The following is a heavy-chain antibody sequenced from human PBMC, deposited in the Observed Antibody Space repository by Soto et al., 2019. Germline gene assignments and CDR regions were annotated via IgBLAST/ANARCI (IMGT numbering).Heavy chain of an antibody. D-gene: IGHD3-10*01. CDR2: ISAYNGNT. CDR3: ARVETTTWFGEYLAGYYFDY. J-gene: IGHJ4*02. CDR1: GYTFTSYG. V-gene: IGHV1-18*04. Sequence: ASVKVSCKASGYTFTSYGISWVRQAPGQGLEWMGWISAYNGNTNYAQKLQGRVTMTTDTSTSTAYMELRSLRSDDTAVYYCARVETTTWFGEYLAGYYFDYWGQGTLGTVSS.